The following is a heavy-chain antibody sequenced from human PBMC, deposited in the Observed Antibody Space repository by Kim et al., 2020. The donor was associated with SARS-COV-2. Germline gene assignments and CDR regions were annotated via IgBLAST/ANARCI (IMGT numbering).Heavy chain of an antibody. CDR1: GFTVSSNY. Sequence: GGSLRLSCAASGFTVSSNYMSWVRQAPGKGLEWVSVIYSGGSTYYADSVKGRFTISRDNSKNTLYLQMNSLRAEDTAVYYCARVQSGYQYYFDYWGQGTLVTVSS. CDR2: IYSGGST. CDR3: ARVQSGYQYYFDY. J-gene: IGHJ4*02. D-gene: IGHD3-22*01. V-gene: IGHV3-53*01.